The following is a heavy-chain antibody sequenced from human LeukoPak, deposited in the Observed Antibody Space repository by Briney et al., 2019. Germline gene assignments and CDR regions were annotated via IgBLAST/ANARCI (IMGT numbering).Heavy chain of an antibody. V-gene: IGHV3-9*01. D-gene: IGHD1-26*01. CDR1: GFIFSSYG. CDR2: ISWNSGKI. Sequence: GGSLRLSCAASGFIFSSYGMIWVRQAPGKGLEWVSGISWNSGKIDYADSVKGRFTISRDNTKNSLYLQMNSLRAEDTALYYCVRLVGPTKWYGMDVWGQGTTVTVSS. J-gene: IGHJ6*02. CDR3: VRLVGPTKWYGMDV.